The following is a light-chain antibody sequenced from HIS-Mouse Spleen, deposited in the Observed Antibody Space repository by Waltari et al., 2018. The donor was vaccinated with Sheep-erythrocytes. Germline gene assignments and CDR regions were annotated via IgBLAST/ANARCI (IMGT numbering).Light chain of an antibody. CDR1: DKLGAKY. V-gene: IGLV2-23*01. Sequence: LTQPPSVSVSPGQTASITCPGDKLGAKYACWYQQHPGKAPKLMIYEGSKRPSGVSNRFSGSKSGNTASLTISGLQAEDEADYYCCSYAGSSTYVVFGGGTKLTVL. J-gene: IGLJ2*01. CDR3: CSYAGSSTYVV. CDR2: EGS.